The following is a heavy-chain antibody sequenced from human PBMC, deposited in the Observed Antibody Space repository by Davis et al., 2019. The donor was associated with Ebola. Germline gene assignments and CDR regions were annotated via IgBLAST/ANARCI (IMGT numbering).Heavy chain of an antibody. D-gene: IGHD3-9*01. J-gene: IGHJ4*02. Sequence: SETLSLTCSVSGGSISSGDYYWGWIRQPPGKGLEWIGYIYYSGSTNYNPSLKSRVTISVDTSKNQFSLKLSSVTAADTAVYYCARHKRHYDILTGYSKPYYFDYWGQGTLVTVSS. CDR2: IYYSGST. V-gene: IGHV4-61*05. CDR3: ARHKRHYDILTGYSKPYYFDY. CDR1: GGSISSGDYY.